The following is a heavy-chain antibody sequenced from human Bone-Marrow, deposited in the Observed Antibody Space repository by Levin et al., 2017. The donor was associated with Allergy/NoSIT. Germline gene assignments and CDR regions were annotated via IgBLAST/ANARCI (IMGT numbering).Heavy chain of an antibody. CDR2: IPTDETPT. Sequence: GGSLRLSCAASGFTFTNYVFHWVRQDPGKGLVWVSRIPTDETPTTYADSVKGRFTISRDNVKNTVYLQMNSLSAEDTAVYYCVRDVDYKIDFWGQGILVTVSS. J-gene: IGHJ4*02. D-gene: IGHD4-11*01. V-gene: IGHV3-74*03. CDR3: VRDVDYKIDF. CDR1: GFTFTNYV.